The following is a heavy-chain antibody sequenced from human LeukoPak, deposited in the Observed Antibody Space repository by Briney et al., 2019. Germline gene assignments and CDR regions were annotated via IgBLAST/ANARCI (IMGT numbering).Heavy chain of an antibody. CDR3: ARDSSSSGAGPFDY. V-gene: IGHV1-18*01. J-gene: IGHJ4*02. D-gene: IGHD6-19*01. CDR1: GYTFTSYG. CDR2: ISAYNGNT. Sequence: GASVTVSCKASGYTFTSYGISWVRQAPGQGLEWMGWISAYNGNTNYAQKLQGRVTMTTDTSTSTAYMELRSLRSDDTAVYYCARDSSSSGAGPFDYWGQGTLVTVSS.